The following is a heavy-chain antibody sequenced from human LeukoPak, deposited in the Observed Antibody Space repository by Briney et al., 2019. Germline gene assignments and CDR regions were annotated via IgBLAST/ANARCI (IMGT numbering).Heavy chain of an antibody. D-gene: IGHD3-10*02. V-gene: IGHV3-30*04. CDR1: GFTFSGYV. Sequence: PGGSLRLSCAASGFTFSGYVMHWVRQAPGKGLEWVAIISYDGSNEYYADSVKGRFTISRDNAKNSLYLQMNSLRAEDTAVYYCAELGITMIGGVWGKGTTVTISS. J-gene: IGHJ6*04. CDR2: ISYDGSNE. CDR3: AELGITMIGGV.